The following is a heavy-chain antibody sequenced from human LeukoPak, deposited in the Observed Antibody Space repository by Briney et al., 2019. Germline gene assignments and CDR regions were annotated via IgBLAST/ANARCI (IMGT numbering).Heavy chain of an antibody. CDR3: ARVPDWSYVPDN. V-gene: IGHV4-61*02. J-gene: IGHJ4*02. CDR1: GASISSDRFY. Sequence: SETLSLTCTVSGASISSDRFYGTWVRQPTGKRPEWIGRIKSSISNFNPSLKSRVDISVDTSTNQFSLKMSSLTAADTAVYYCARVPDWSYVPDNWGQGTLVTVSS. CDR2: IKSSIS. D-gene: IGHD3-10*01.